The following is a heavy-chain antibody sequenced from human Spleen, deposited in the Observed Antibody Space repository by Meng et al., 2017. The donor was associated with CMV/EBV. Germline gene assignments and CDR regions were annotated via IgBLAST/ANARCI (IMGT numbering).Heavy chain of an antibody. CDR2: ISSSSSYI. V-gene: IGHV3-21*01. Sequence: GESLKISCAASGFTFSSYSMNWVRQAPGKGLEWVSSISSSSSYIYYADSVKGRFTISRDNAKNSLYLQMNSLRAEDTAVYYCARDFGWWELLTDYWGQGTLVTVAS. CDR3: ARDFGWWELLTDY. CDR1: GFTFSSYS. J-gene: IGHJ4*02. D-gene: IGHD1-26*01.